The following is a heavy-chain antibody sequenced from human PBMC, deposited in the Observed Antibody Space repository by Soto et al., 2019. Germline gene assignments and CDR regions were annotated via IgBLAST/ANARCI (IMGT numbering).Heavy chain of an antibody. D-gene: IGHD2-15*01. CDR1: GGSVSSGSYY. CDR3: ARVGGRAYYFDY. Sequence: SETLSLTCTVSGGSVSSGSYYWSWIRQPPGKGLEWIGYIYYSGSTNYNPSLKSRVTISVDTSKNQFSLKLSSVTAADTAVYYCARVGGRAYYFDYWGQGTLVTVSS. J-gene: IGHJ4*02. CDR2: IYYSGST. V-gene: IGHV4-61*01.